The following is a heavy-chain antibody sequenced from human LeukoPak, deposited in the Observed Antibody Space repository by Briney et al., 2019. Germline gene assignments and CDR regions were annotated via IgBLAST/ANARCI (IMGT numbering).Heavy chain of an antibody. CDR2: IYYSGST. D-gene: IGHD6-19*01. CDR1: GGSLSSYY. J-gene: IGHJ6*03. CDR3: ARIPEAGHLDYYYYYMDV. Sequence: SETLSLTCTVSGGSLSSYYWSWIRQPPGKGLEWIGYIYYSGSTNYSPSLKSRVTISVDTSKNQFSLKLSSVTAADTAVYYCARIPEAGHLDYYYYYMDVWGKGTTVTVSS. V-gene: IGHV4-59*08.